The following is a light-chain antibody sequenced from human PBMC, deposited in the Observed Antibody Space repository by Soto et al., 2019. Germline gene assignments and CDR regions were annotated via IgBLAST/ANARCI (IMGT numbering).Light chain of an antibody. CDR2: LNSDGSH. CDR1: SGHNGYA. J-gene: IGLJ2*01. Sequence: QPVLTQSPSASASLGASVKLTCTLSSGHNGYAIAWHQQQPEKGPRYLMKLNSDGSHSKGDGIPDRFSGSSSGAERYLTISSLQSEDEADYYCQTWGTGGVVFGGGTKVTVL. V-gene: IGLV4-69*01. CDR3: QTWGTGGVV.